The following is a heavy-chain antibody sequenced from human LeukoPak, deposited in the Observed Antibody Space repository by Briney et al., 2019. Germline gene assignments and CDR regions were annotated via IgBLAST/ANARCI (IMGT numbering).Heavy chain of an antibody. D-gene: IGHD6-19*01. CDR2: IRSSSSYI. CDR3: ARSGIAVAGHDY. V-gene: IGHV3-21*01. Sequence: GGSLRLSCAASGFTFSSYSMNWVRQAPGKGLEWVSSIRSSSSYIYYADSVKGRFTISRDNAKNSLYLQMNSLRAEDTAVYYCARSGIAVAGHDYWGQGTLVTVSS. J-gene: IGHJ4*02. CDR1: GFTFSSYS.